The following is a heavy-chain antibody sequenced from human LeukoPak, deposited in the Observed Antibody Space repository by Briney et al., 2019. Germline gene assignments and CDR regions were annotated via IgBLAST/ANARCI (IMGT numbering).Heavy chain of an antibody. D-gene: IGHD3-22*01. CDR1: GGSIRSSNYY. CDR3: VRLFYYDSRGPPS. V-gene: IGHV4-39*01. CDR2: TYYSGST. J-gene: IGHJ5*02. Sequence: PSETLSLTCTVLGGSIRSSNYYWGWIRQPPGKGLEWIGSTYYSGSTYYNPSLKGRGTMSVDTSNNQFSLKLTSATATDTAVYYCVRLFYYDSRGPPSWGQGTLVTVSS.